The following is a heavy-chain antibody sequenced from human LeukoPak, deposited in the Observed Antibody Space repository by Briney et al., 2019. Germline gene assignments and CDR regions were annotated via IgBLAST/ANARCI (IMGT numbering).Heavy chain of an antibody. Sequence: PGGSLRLSXAASGFTFSSYEMNWVRQAPGKGLEWVANIRDDGGEIYYVDSVKGRFTISRDNAKSSLFLQMNSLRAEDAAVYYCARDKPRGSYYGSIFDSWGQGTLVTVSS. CDR1: GFTFSSYE. CDR3: ARDKPRGSYYGSIFDS. CDR2: IRDDGGEI. D-gene: IGHD1-26*01. V-gene: IGHV3-7*01. J-gene: IGHJ4*02.